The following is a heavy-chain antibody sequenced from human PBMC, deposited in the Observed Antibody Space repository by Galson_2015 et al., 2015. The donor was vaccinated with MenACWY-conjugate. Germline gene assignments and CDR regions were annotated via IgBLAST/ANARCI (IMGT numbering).Heavy chain of an antibody. Sequence: QSGAEVKKPGESLEISCKGSGYTFTNYWIGWVRQMPGKGLEWMGIIYPGDSDTRYSPSFPGQVTISADKSISTAYLQWSSLKASDSAIYYVARPASGHSISCDCWGQGTLVTVSS. D-gene: IGHD6-13*01. CDR3: ARPASGHSISCDC. J-gene: IGHJ4*02. CDR1: GYTFTNYW. V-gene: IGHV5-51*03. CDR2: IYPGDSDT.